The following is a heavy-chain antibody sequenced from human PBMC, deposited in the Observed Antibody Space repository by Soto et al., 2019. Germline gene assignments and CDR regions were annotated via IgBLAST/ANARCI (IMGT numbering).Heavy chain of an antibody. CDR2: IYSTGST. D-gene: IGHD2-2*01. CDR1: SGSISSGDYF. Sequence: QVQLQESGPGLVKSSQTLSLTCTVSSGSISSGDYFWSWIRQPPGKGLVWIGYIYSTGSTYYNPSLESRVTISVDTSKNQFSLKLNTVTAADTALYYCARRMPMDSYPFDDWGQGSLVTVSS. CDR3: ARRMPMDSYPFDD. V-gene: IGHV4-30-4*01. J-gene: IGHJ4*02.